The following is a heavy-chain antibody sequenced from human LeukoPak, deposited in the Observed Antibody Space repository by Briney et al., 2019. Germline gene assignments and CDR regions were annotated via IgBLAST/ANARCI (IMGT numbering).Heavy chain of an antibody. CDR2: IYPGDSDT. D-gene: IGHD4-17*01. CDR3: ATPVTVLNYFDY. Sequence: PGGSLKISCKGSGYSFTSYWIGGVRQMPGKGLEWMGIIYPGDSDTRYSPSFQGQVTISAEKSLSTAYLQWSSLKASDTAMYYCATPVTVLNYFDYGGQGTLVTVSS. J-gene: IGHJ4*02. V-gene: IGHV5-51*01. CDR1: GYSFTSYW.